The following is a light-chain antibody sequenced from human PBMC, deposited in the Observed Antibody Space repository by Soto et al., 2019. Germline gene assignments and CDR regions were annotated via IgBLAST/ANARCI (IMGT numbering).Light chain of an antibody. CDR1: QDISNY. CDR2: DAS. Sequence: DIQLTQSQFSLSASVGERVTLTCQASQDISNYLNWYQQKPGKAPKLLIYDASNLETGVPSRFSGSGSGTDFTFTISSLQPEDIATYYCQQYDNLLLTFGGGAKVDI. CDR3: QQYDNLLLT. V-gene: IGKV1-33*01. J-gene: IGKJ4*01.